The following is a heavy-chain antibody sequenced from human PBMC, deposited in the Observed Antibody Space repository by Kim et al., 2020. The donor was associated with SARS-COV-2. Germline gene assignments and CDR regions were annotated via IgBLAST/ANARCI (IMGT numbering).Heavy chain of an antibody. CDR1: GFTFSNYE. V-gene: IGHV3-48*03. J-gene: IGHJ4*02. CDR2: IDSSATTI. Sequence: GGSLRLSCTTSGFTFSNYEMNWVRQTPEKGLEWVSYIDSSATTILYADSVKGRFAISRDNTQDSLYLQMSSLTVEDTAVYYCVRSRVTTFRVHFYNWGQGTLVTVSS. CDR3: VRSRVTTFRVHFYN. D-gene: IGHD3-16*01.